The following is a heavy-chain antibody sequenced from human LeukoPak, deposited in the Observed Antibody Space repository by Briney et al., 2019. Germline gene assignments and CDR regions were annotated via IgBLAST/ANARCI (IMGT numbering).Heavy chain of an antibody. CDR1: GFTFSSYW. CDR3: ARDRVGYCSGGSCYGY. J-gene: IGHJ4*02. CDR2: IKQDGSEK. V-gene: IGHV3-7*01. Sequence: GGSLRLSCAASGFTFSSYWMSWVRQAPGKGLEWVANIKQDGSEKYYVDSVKGRFTISRDNAENSLYLQMNSLRAEDTAVYYCARDRVGYCSGGSCYGYWGQGTLVTVSS. D-gene: IGHD2-15*01.